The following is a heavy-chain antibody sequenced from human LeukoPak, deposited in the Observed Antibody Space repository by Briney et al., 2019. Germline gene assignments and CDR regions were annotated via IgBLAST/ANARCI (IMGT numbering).Heavy chain of an antibody. CDR3: AREWGRITMVRGVIIGDLDY. Sequence: GESLKISCKGSGYSFTSYWIGWVRQMPGKGLEWMGIIYPGDSDTRYSPSFQGQVTISADKSISTAYLQWSSLKASDTAMYYCAREWGRITMVRGVIIGDLDYWGQGTLVTVSS. D-gene: IGHD3-10*01. J-gene: IGHJ4*02. V-gene: IGHV5-51*01. CDR1: GYSFTSYW. CDR2: IYPGDSDT.